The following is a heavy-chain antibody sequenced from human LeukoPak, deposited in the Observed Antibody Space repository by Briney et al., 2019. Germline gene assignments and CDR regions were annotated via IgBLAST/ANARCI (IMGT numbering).Heavy chain of an antibody. V-gene: IGHV3-11*04. D-gene: IGHD3-10*01. CDR2: ISSGGSTT. J-gene: IGHJ5*02. CDR1: GFTFGDYY. CDR3: ASSSFSMVRGVNWFDP. Sequence: GGSLRLSCAASGFTFGDYYMSWIRQAPGKGLEWVSYISSGGSTTYYADSVKGRFTISRDDAKNSLYLQMNSLRAEDTALYNCASSSFSMVRGVNWFDPWGQGTLVTVSS.